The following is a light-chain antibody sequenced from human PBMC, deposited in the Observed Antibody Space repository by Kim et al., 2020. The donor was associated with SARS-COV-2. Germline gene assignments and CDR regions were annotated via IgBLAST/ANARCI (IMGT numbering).Light chain of an antibody. J-gene: IGLJ3*02. V-gene: IGLV4-69*01. CDR3: QTWGTGIQV. CDR1: SGHSSYA. Sequence: QPVLTQSPSASASLGASVKLTCTLSSGHSSYAIAWHQQPEKGPRYLMKLNSDGSHSKGDGIPDRFSGSSSGAERYLTISSLQSEDEADYYCQTWGTGIQVFGGGTQLTIL. CDR2: LNSDGSH.